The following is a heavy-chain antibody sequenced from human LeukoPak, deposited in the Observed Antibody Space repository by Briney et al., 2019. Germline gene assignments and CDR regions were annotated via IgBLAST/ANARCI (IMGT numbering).Heavy chain of an antibody. D-gene: IGHD3-3*01. CDR3: ASGVNYFDY. Sequence: PGGSLRLSCAASGFTFSIHAMSWVRQAPGMGLEWVSAISGSDDRTWYADSVKGRFTISRDNAKKSLYLQMNSLRAEDTAVYYCASGVNYFDYWGQGTLVTVSS. CDR2: ISGSDDRT. CDR1: GFTFSIHA. J-gene: IGHJ4*02. V-gene: IGHV3-23*01.